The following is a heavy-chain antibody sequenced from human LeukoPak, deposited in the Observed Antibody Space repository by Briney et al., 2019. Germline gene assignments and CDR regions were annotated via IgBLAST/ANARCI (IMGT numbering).Heavy chain of an antibody. CDR3: ARGGVIVAAAGYYFDY. CDR2: INRSGST. V-gene: IGHV4-34*01. CDR1: GGSFSGYY. D-gene: IGHD6-13*01. J-gene: IGHJ4*02. Sequence: SETLSLTCAVYGGSFSGYYWSWIRQPPGKGLEWIGEINRSGSTNYNPSLKSRVTISVDTSKNQFSLKLSSVTAADTAVYYCARGGVIVAAAGYYFDYWGQGTLVTVSS.